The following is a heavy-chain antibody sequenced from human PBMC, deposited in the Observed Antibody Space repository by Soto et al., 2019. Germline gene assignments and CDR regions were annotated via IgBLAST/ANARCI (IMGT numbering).Heavy chain of an antibody. CDR1: GFTFSSYG. CDR3: ARDGIAAAVYCYYYMDV. D-gene: IGHD6-13*01. CDR2: IWYDGSNK. Sequence: QVQLVESGGGVVQPGRSLRLSCAASGFTFSSYGMHWVRQAPGKGLEWVAVIWYDGSNKYYADSVKGRFTISRDNSKNTLYLQMNSLRAEDTAVYYCARDGIAAAVYCYYYMDVWGKGTTVTVSS. V-gene: IGHV3-33*01. J-gene: IGHJ6*03.